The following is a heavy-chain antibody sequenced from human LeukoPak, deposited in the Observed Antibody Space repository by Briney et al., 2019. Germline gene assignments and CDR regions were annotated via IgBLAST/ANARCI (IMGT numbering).Heavy chain of an antibody. CDR1: GFTFSSYG. Sequence: GGSLRLSCAASGFTFSSYGMLWVRQAPGKGLEGVAFIRYDGSNKYYADSVKGRFTISRDNSKNTLYLQMNSLRAEDTAVYYCAKDLERYCSGCICYSLDYWGQGTLVTASS. V-gene: IGHV3-30*02. CDR2: IRYDGSNK. J-gene: IGHJ4*02. D-gene: IGHD2-15*01. CDR3: AKDLERYCSGCICYSLDY.